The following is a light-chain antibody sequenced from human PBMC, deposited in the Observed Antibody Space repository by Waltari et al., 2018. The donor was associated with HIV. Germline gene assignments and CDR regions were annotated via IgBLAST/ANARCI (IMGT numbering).Light chain of an antibody. CDR2: SLD. CDR3: AAWDDSLNAYV. Sequence: QSVLTQTPSASGTPGQRVIVYCSGSSSNLGSNTVNWYQQLPGAAPRLLIHSLDQRPSGVPDRFSGSKSGASASLAISGLQSEDEADYYCAAWDDSLNAYVFGGGTKVTVL. CDR1: SSNLGSNT. J-gene: IGLJ1*01. V-gene: IGLV1-44*01.